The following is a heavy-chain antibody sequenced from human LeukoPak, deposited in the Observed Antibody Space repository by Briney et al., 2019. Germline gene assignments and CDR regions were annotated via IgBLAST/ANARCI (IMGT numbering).Heavy chain of an antibody. CDR1: GFTFDDYA. CDR2: ISWNSGSI. J-gene: IGHJ3*02. Sequence: PGGSLRLPCAASGFTFDDYAMHWVRQAPGKGLEWVSGISWNSGSIGYADSLKGRFTISRDNAKNSLYLQMNSLRAEDTALYYCAKDKQWLVSENLDIWGQGTMVTVSS. D-gene: IGHD6-19*01. CDR3: AKDKQWLVSENLDI. V-gene: IGHV3-9*01.